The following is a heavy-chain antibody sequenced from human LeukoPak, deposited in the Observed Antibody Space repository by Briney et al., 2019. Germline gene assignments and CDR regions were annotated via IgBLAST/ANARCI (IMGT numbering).Heavy chain of an antibody. D-gene: IGHD5-12*01. CDR3: AKDPRYSGPYRGLHY. V-gene: IGHV3-30*18. CDR2: ISYDGSNT. CDR1: GFTFGSYG. J-gene: IGHJ4*02. Sequence: GRSLRLSCAASGFTFGSYGMHWVRQAPGKGLEWVAVISYDGSNTYYADSVKGRFTISRDNSKNTLYLQMNSLRDEDTAVYYCAKDPRYSGPYRGLHYWGQGTLITVSS.